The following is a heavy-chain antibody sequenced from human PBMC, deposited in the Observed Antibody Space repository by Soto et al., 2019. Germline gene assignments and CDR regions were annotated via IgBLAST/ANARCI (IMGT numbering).Heavy chain of an antibody. V-gene: IGHV3-9*01. J-gene: IGHJ6*02. D-gene: IGHD3-3*01. CDR2: ISWNSGSI. CDR1: GFTFDDYA. Sequence: EVQLVESGGGLVQPGRSLRLSCAASGFTFDDYAMHWVRQAPGKGLEWVSGISWNSGSIGYADSVKGRFTISRDNAKNSLYLQMNSLRAEDTAVYYCASVSGDLNYYYYYYGMDVWGQGTTVTVS. CDR3: ASVSGDLNYYYYYYGMDV.